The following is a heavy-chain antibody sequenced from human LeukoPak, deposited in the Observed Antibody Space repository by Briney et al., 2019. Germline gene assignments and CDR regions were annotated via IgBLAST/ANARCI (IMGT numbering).Heavy chain of an antibody. J-gene: IGHJ1*01. Sequence: GGSLRLSCVASGFTFSGSAMHWVRQASGKGLEWVGRIRSKANSYATAYAASVKGRFTISRDDSKNTAYLQMNSLKTEDTAVYYCTREYSSGWYFFQHWGQGTLVTVSS. CDR3: TREYSSGWYFFQH. CDR2: IRSKANSYAT. CDR1: GFTFSGSA. V-gene: IGHV3-73*01. D-gene: IGHD6-19*01.